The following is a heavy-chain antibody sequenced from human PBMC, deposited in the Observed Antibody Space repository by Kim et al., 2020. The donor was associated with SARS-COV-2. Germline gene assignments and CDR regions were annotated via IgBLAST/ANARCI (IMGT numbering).Heavy chain of an antibody. J-gene: IGHJ4*02. CDR2: SEK. D-gene: IGHD3-10*01. CDR3: ARGVGELDY. Sequence: SEKSYVDSVKGRFTLSSDNAKTSLYLQMNSLRAEDTAVYYCARGVGELDYWGQGTLVTVSS. V-gene: IGHV3-7*01.